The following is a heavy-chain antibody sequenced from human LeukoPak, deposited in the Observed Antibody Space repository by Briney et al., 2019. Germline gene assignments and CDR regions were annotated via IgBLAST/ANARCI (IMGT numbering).Heavy chain of an antibody. CDR1: GYTFTSYD. J-gene: IGHJ4*02. Sequence: GASVKVSCKASGYTFTSYDINWVRQATGQGLEWMGWMNPNSGNTGYAQKFQGRVTMTRNTSISTAYMELSSLRSEDTAVYYRARALDGGYSTGGDYWGQGTLVTVSS. CDR3: ARALDGGYSTGGDY. V-gene: IGHV1-8*01. D-gene: IGHD5-18*01. CDR2: MNPNSGNT.